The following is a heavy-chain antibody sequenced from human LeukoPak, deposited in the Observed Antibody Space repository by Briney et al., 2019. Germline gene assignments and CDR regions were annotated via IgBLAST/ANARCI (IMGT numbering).Heavy chain of an antibody. Sequence: GGSLRLSCAVSGITLSNYGMSWVRQAPGEGLEWGAGISDSGGGTNYADSVKGRFTISRDNPKNTLYLQMNSLRAEDTAVYFCAKRGIVIRAVIIVGFHKEAYYFDYWGQGALVTVSS. CDR1: GITLSNYG. J-gene: IGHJ4*02. CDR3: AKRGIVIRAVIIVGFHKEAYYFDY. V-gene: IGHV3-23*01. D-gene: IGHD3-10*01. CDR2: ISDSGGGT.